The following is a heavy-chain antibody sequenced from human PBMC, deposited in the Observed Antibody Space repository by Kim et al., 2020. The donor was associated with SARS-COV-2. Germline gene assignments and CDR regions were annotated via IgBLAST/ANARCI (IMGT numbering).Heavy chain of an antibody. CDR1: GGTFSSYA. V-gene: IGHV1-69*13. CDR2: IIPIFGTA. Sequence: SVKVSCKASGGTFSSYAISWVRQAPGQGLEWMGGIIPIFGTANYAQKFQGRVTITADESTSTAYMALSSLRSEDTAVYYCAREGGYSSGWYVNWFDPWGQGTLVTVSS. CDR3: AREGGYSSGWYVNWFDP. D-gene: IGHD6-19*01. J-gene: IGHJ5*02.